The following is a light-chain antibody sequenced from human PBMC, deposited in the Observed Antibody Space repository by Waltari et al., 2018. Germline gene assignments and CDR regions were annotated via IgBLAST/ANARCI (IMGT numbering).Light chain of an antibody. J-gene: IGKJ1*01. CDR2: LAS. CDR3: QQYYDNPRA. Sequence: DIVMTQSPDSLTLSLGERATINCKSSQSVLFRSDNKNYLAWYQQKPGQPPKVLLFLASTRASGGPERFSGSGSVTDFTLTISSLQREDAAVYYCQQYYDNPRAFGQGTKVDIK. CDR1: QSVLFRSDNKNY. V-gene: IGKV4-1*01.